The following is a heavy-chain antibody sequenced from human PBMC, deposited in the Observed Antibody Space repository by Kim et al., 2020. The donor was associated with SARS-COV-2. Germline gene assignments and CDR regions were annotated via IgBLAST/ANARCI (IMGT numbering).Heavy chain of an antibody. CDR3: ARSSSCESGGCDYLAWFGP. CDR2: IYSSGST. V-gene: IGHV4-4*07. J-gene: IGHJ5*02. Sequence: SETLSLTCAVSGGSISGFYWRWIRQPAGKGLEWIGRIYSSGSTNYNPSLKSRVTMSLDTSKNQFSLKLTSGTAADTAVYFCARSSSCESGGCDYLAWFGP. D-gene: IGHD5-12*01. CDR1: GGSISGFY.